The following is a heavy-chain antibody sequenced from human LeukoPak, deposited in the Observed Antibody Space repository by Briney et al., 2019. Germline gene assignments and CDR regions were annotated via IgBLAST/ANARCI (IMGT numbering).Heavy chain of an antibody. J-gene: IGHJ4*02. Sequence: ASVKVSCKASGYTFTGYYMHWARQAPGQGLEWMGWMNPNSGNTGYAQKFQGRVTMTRNTSISTAYMELSSLRSEDTAVYYCARGEVEMATITYYWGQGTLVTVSS. CDR2: MNPNSGNT. D-gene: IGHD5-24*01. CDR1: GYTFTGYY. V-gene: IGHV1-8*02. CDR3: ARGEVEMATITYY.